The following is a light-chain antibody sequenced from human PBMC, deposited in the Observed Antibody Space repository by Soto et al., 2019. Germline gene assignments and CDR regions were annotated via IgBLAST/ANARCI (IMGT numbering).Light chain of an antibody. V-gene: IGKV3-15*01. CDR1: QRIGSN. J-gene: IGKJ1*01. CDR2: GAS. Sequence: EIVLTQSPVTLSVSPGERATLSCTASQRIGSNLAWYQQKAGQAPRLLIYGASTRATGIPDTVSGTGAATAFTLTICSLQSDDVAVYYCQQYYDWPQTFGQGNKGEIK. CDR3: QQYYDWPQT.